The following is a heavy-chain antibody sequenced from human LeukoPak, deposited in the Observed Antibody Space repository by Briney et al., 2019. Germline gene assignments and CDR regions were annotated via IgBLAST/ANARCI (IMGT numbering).Heavy chain of an antibody. CDR3: TRETASKRLHSNYFDS. D-gene: IGHD5/OR15-5a*01. Sequence: GGSLRLSCAASGFSVSNYYISWVRQAPGKGLERVSVVYSGGSTYYADSVKGRFTISRDNFNNVVDLQMNSLRAEDTAMYYCTRETASKRLHSNYFDSWGQGTLVTVSS. V-gene: IGHV3-66*01. CDR1: GFSVSNYY. J-gene: IGHJ4*02. CDR2: VYSGGST.